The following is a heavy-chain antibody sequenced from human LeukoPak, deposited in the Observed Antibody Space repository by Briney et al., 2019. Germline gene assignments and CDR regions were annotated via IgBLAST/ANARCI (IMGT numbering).Heavy chain of an antibody. CDR3: ARFGEYSYDI. D-gene: IGHD5-18*01. V-gene: IGHV4-34*01. CDR1: GGSFSGYY. J-gene: IGHJ4*02. CDR2: INHSGST. Sequence: PSETLSLTCAVYGGSFSGYYWSWIRQPPGKGLEWIGEINHSGSTNYNPSLKSRVTISVDTSKNQFSLKLSSVTAADTAVYYCARFGEYSYDIWGQGTLVTVSS.